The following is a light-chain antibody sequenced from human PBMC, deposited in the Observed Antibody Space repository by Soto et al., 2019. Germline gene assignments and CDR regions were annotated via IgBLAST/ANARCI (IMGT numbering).Light chain of an antibody. J-gene: IGKJ1*01. CDR3: QQYGSSPPWT. CDR2: GAS. CDR1: QSVSSKY. V-gene: IGKV3-20*01. Sequence: EIVLTQSPDTLSLSPGERATLSCRASQSVSSKYLAWYQQKPGQAPKLLMYGASNRATGIPDRFSGSGSGTDFTLTITRLEPEDFAVYFCQQYGSSPPWTFGQGTNVELK.